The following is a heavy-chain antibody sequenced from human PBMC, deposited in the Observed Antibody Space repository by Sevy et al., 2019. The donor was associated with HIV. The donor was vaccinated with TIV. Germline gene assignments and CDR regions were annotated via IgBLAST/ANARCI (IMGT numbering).Heavy chain of an antibody. CDR3: ARVRYDFWSGYYLGRQISEFDP. CDR1: GYTFTGYY. V-gene: IGHV1-2*02. D-gene: IGHD3-3*01. Sequence: ASVKVSCKASGYTFTGYYMHWVRQAPGQGLEWMGWINPNSGGTNYEQKFQGRVTMTRDTSISTAYMELSRLRSDDTAVYYCARVRYDFWSGYYLGRQISEFDPWGQGTLVTVSS. J-gene: IGHJ5*02. CDR2: INPNSGGT.